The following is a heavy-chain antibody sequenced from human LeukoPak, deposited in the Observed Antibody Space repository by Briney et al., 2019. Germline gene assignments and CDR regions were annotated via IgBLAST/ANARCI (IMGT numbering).Heavy chain of an antibody. D-gene: IGHD6-13*01. V-gene: IGHV3-48*04. CDR3: ARGVAAASSNWFDP. CDR1: GFTFSSYS. Sequence: GGSLRLSCAASGFTFSSYSMNWVRQAPGKGLEWVSYISSSSSTIYYADSVKGRFTISRDNAKNSLYLQMNSLRAEDTAVYYCARGVAAASSNWFDPWGQGTLVTVSS. CDR2: ISSSSSTI. J-gene: IGHJ5*02.